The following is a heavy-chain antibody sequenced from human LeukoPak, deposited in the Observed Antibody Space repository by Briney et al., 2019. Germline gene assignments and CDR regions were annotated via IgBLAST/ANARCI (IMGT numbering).Heavy chain of an antibody. D-gene: IGHD6-19*01. CDR2: MSARGGGS. J-gene: IGHJ6*02. CDR3: ARALAVAGLYYGMDV. CDR1: GFTLTNYP. V-gene: IGHV3-23*01. Sequence: GGSLRLSCAASGFTLTNYPMSWVRQAPGRGLEWVSSMSARGGGSYYADSVKGRFTISRDNSKNTLYLQMNSLRAEDTAVYYCARALAVAGLYYGMDVWGQGTTVTVSS.